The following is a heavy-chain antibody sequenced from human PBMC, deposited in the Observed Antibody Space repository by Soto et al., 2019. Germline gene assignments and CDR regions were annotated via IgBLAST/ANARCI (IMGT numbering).Heavy chain of an antibody. Sequence: SETLTLTCAVSGGSISGVGFCWSWIRQPPGNGREWIGYILHTGGTQYNPSLKVRVAKSVDKSMIQFTLQLTSVTAADTAVYDCARLQFGEGFDYWGQGALVTVSS. J-gene: IGHJ4*02. CDR2: ILHTGGT. D-gene: IGHD3-10*01. CDR3: ARLQFGEGFDY. CDR1: GGSISGVGFC. V-gene: IGHV4-30-2*01.